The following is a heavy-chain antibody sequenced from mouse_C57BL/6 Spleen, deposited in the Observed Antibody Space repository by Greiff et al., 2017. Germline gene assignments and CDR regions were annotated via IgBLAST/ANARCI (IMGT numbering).Heavy chain of an antibody. CDR3: ARDVWYYAMDY. J-gene: IGHJ4*01. CDR1: GFTFSSYG. CDR2: ISDGGSYT. Sequence: EVQLVESGGGLVKPGGSLKLSCAASGFTFSSYGMSWVRQTPEKRLEWVATISDGGSYTYYPDNVKGRFTISRDNAKNNLFLQMSSLKSEDTAMFYCARDVWYYAMDYWGQGTSVTAAS. D-gene: IGHD2-10*02. V-gene: IGHV5-4*01.